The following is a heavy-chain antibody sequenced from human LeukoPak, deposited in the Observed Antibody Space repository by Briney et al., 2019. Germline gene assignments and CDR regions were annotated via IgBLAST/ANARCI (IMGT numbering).Heavy chain of an antibody. CDR3: ASDPIALAEREY. Sequence: SETLSLTCSVSGGSISSSNDYWGWIRQPPGKGLEWIGSISYSGRTYYSPSLKSRVTISVDTSKNQFSLKLSSVTAADTAMYYCASDPIALAEREYWGQGTLVTVTS. CDR2: ISYSGRT. V-gene: IGHV4-39*01. D-gene: IGHD6-19*01. CDR1: GGSISSSNDY. J-gene: IGHJ4*02.